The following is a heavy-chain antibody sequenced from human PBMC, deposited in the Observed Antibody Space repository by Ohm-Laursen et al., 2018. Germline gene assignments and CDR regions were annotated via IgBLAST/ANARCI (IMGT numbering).Heavy chain of an antibody. CDR2: IKQDGSEK. D-gene: IGHD2-15*01. Sequence: SLRLSCAASGFTFSSYWMSWVRQAPGKGLEWVANIKQDGSEKYYVDSVKGRFTISRDNAKNSLYLQMNSLRAEDTAVYYCAKDIVVVVAATLESDWFDPWGQGTLVTVSS. CDR3: AKDIVVVVAATLESDWFDP. CDR1: GFTFSSYW. V-gene: IGHV3-7*03. J-gene: IGHJ5*02.